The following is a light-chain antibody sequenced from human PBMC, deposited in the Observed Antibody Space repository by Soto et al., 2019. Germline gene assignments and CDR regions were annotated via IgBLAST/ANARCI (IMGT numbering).Light chain of an antibody. Sequence: ETVMTQSPVTLSVSPGERATLSCRASQSVTSNLAWYQQKPGQAPRLLIYGAFSRATGIPARFSGSGSGTEFTLSISSLQSEDVATYYCQKYNSAPYTFGQGTKLEIK. CDR2: GAF. CDR3: QKYNSAPYT. J-gene: IGKJ2*01. V-gene: IGKV3-15*01. CDR1: QSVTSN.